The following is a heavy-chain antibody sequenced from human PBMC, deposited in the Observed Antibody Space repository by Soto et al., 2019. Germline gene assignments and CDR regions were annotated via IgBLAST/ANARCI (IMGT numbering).Heavy chain of an antibody. D-gene: IGHD3-10*01. CDR2: ISYDGSIK. J-gene: IGHJ4*02. CDR3: AREWSTSGDLDY. Sequence: QVQLVESGGGVVKPGRSLRLSCAAFGFPFSSHSIQWVRQAPGKGLEWVAVISYDGSIKYYADSVKGRFTISRDNSKNTAYLQMNSLRAEDTAVFYCAREWSTSGDLDYWGQGTLVIVSS. V-gene: IGHV3-30-3*01. CDR1: GFPFSSHS.